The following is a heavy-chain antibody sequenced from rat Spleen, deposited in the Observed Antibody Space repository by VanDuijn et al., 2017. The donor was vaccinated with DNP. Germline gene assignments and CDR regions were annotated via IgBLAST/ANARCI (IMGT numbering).Heavy chain of an antibody. Sequence: EVQLVESGGDLVQPGGSLKLSCVASGFTFNNYWMTWIRQVPGKGLEWVASITSSGDHTFYPDSVKGRFTISRDNAKNTHYLQMDSLRSEDTATYYCARSQYGNYMGARDACGQGTSVTVSS. CDR3: ARSQYGNYMGARDA. CDR1: GFTFNNYW. CDR2: ITSSGDHT. D-gene: IGHD1-2*01. V-gene: IGHV5-31*01. J-gene: IGHJ4*01.